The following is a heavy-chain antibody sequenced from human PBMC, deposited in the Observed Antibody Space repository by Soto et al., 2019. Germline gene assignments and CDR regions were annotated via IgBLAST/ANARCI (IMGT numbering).Heavy chain of an antibody. J-gene: IGHJ6*02. CDR1: GGSFSGYY. Sequence: TSETLSLTCAVYGGSFSGYYWSWIRQPPGKGLEWIGEINHSGSTNYNPSLKSRVTISVDTSKNQFSLKLSSVTAADTAVYYCARSLYSSSWYVYYYYGMDVWGQGTTVTVSS. V-gene: IGHV4-34*01. D-gene: IGHD6-13*01. CDR2: INHSGST. CDR3: ARSLYSSSWYVYYYYGMDV.